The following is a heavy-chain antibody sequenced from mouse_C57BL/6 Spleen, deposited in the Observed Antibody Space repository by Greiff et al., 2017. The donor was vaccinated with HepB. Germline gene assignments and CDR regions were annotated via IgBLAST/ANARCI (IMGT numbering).Heavy chain of an antibody. CDR3: ARGGTTVGGYFDV. Sequence: VKLQESGPELVKPGASVKLSCKASGYTFTSYDINWVKQRPGQGLEWIGWIYPRDGSTKYNEKFKGKATLTVDTSSSTAYMELHSLTSEDSAVYCCARGGTTVGGYFDVWGTGTTVTVSS. D-gene: IGHD1-1*01. CDR2: IYPRDGST. J-gene: IGHJ1*03. CDR1: GYTFTSYD. V-gene: IGHV1-85*01.